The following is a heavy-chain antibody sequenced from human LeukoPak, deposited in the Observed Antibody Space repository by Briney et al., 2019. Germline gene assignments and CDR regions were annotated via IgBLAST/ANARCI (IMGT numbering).Heavy chain of an antibody. CDR3: ASAYSSAWSSDY. Sequence: GRSLRLSCAASGFTFSNYAMHWVRQAPGKGLEWVAFISYDGSNKYYADSVKGRFTTSRDNSKNTLYLQMNSPRAEDTAVYYCASAYSSAWSSDYWGQGTLVTVSS. J-gene: IGHJ4*02. V-gene: IGHV3-30-3*01. D-gene: IGHD6-19*01. CDR2: ISYDGSNK. CDR1: GFTFSNYA.